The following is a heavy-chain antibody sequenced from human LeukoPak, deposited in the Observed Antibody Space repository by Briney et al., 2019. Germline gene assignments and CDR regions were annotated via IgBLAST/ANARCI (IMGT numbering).Heavy chain of an antibody. CDR3: ARDGYDYVWGSYPEDY. J-gene: IGHJ4*02. D-gene: IGHD3-16*02. CDR1: GFTFDDYA. V-gene: IGHV3-20*04. Sequence: GGSLRLSCAASGFTFDDYAMHWVRQVPGKGLEWVSGINWNGGSTGYADSVKGRFTISRDNAKNSLYLQMNSLRAEDTALYYCARDGYDYVWGSYPEDYWGQGTLVTVSS. CDR2: INWNGGST.